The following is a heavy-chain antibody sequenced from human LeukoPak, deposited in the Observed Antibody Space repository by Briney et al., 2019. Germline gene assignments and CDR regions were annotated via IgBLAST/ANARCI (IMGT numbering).Heavy chain of an antibody. Sequence: SVKVSCKASGYTFTSYYMHWVRQAPGQGLEWMGGIIPIFGTANYAQKFQGRVTITADESTSTAYMELSSLRSEDTAVYYCARGSVAGTFYDYWGQGTLVTVSS. J-gene: IGHJ4*02. CDR2: IIPIFGTA. V-gene: IGHV1-69*13. D-gene: IGHD6-19*01. CDR3: ARGSVAGTFYDY. CDR1: GYTFTSYY.